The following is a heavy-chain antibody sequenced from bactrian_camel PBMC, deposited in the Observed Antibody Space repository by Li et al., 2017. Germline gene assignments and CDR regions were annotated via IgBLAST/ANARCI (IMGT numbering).Heavy chain of an antibody. CDR2: IDTTDGAT. J-gene: IGHJ6*01. V-gene: IGHV3S54*01. CDR1: GNIDSRPC. D-gene: IGHD4*01. Sequence: HVQLVESGGGSVQTGGSLRLSCASSGNIDSRPCMGWWRQFPGKSREEIAFIDTTDGATGYDDSVKGRFTISKDKDENMLYLQMNSLRVEDTAMYYCAALSRAGSCHIETVGTAFVFKVSGFWGQGTQVTVS. CDR3: AALSRAGSCHIETVGTAFVFKVSGF.